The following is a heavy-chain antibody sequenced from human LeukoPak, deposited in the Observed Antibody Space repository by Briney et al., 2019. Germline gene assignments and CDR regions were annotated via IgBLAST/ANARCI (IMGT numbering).Heavy chain of an antibody. CDR3: ARSWGELSFFDS. Sequence: GGSLRLSCAASGFTFTSYSMNWVRQAPGKGLEWVSCISSSSTYIYYADSVKGRFTISRDNAKNSLYPQMNSLTAEDTAVYYCARSWGELSFFDSWGQGTLVTVSS. D-gene: IGHD3-16*02. J-gene: IGHJ4*02. CDR1: GFTFTSYS. V-gene: IGHV3-21*01. CDR2: ISSSSTYI.